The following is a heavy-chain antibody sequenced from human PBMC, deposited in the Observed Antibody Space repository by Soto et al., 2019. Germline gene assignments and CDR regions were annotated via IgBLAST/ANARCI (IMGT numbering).Heavy chain of an antibody. CDR3: AKDRRLLWFGELLYSVPNWFDS. CDR2: ISGSGGST. J-gene: IGHJ5*01. D-gene: IGHD3-10*01. V-gene: IGHV3-23*01. Sequence: GGSLRLSCAASGFTFSSYAMSWVRQAPGKGLEWVSAISGSGGSTYYADSVKGRFTISRDNSKNTLYLQMNSLRAEDTAVYYCAKDRRLLWFGELLYSVPNWFDSWGQGTLVTVSS. CDR1: GFTFSSYA.